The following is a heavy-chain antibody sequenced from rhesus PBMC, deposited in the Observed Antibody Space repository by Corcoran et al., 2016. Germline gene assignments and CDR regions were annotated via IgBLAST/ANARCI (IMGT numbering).Heavy chain of an antibody. CDR3: AKDVVQYLDWPLGY. CDR2: ISNGGDST. Sequence: EVQLVESGGGLVQPGGSLRLSCAASGFTFSSYGMSWCRQAPVKGLEWVSYISNGGDSTYNADSVKRRFTISRDNSKNTLSLKMNSLRAEDTAVYYCAKDVVQYLDWPLGYWGQGVLVTVSS. J-gene: IGHJ4*01. V-gene: IGHV3S5*01. CDR1: GFTFSSYG. D-gene: IGHD3-3*01.